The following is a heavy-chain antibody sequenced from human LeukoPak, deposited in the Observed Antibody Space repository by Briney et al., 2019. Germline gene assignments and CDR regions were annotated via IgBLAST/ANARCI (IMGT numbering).Heavy chain of an antibody. V-gene: IGHV4-34*01. CDR2: INHSGST. CDR1: GGSFSGYY. D-gene: IGHD3-10*01. J-gene: IGHJ4*02. Sequence: SETLSLTCAVYGGSFSGYYSSWIRQPPGKGLEWIGEINHSGSTNYNPSLKSRVTISVDTSKNQFSLKLSSVTAADTAVYYCARPGGSGSYFDYWGQGTLVTVSS. CDR3: ARPGGSGSYFDY.